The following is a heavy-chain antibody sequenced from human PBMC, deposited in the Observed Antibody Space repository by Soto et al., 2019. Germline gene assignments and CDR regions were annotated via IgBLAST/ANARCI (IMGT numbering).Heavy chain of an antibody. J-gene: IGHJ6*03. V-gene: IGHV4-59*01. D-gene: IGHD1-7*01. CDR2: IYYSGSA. CDR3: ATAGRVATTRGYMDV. Sequence: QVQLEESGPGLVKPSETLSLTCTVSGGSITSYYLSWLRQPPGKGLEWFGYIYYSGSANYNPSLKSLVTISIDTSRNQFSLVLSSVTAADTAVYYCATAGRVATTRGYMDVWGKGTTVTVSS. CDR1: GGSITSYY.